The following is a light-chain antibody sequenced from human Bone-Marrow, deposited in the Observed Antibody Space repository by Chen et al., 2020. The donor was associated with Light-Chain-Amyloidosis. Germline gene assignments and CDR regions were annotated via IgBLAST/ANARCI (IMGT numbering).Light chain of an antibody. CDR3: SSYAGSNNFV. CDR2: EVS. V-gene: IGLV2-8*01. CDR1: SSDVGDYKY. Sequence: QSALAQPPSASGSPGPSVTISCAGTSSDVGDYKYVSWYQQHPGKAPKLMIYEVSKRPSGVPDRFCGSKSGNTASLTVSGLQAEDEADYYCSSYAGSNNFVFGTGTKVTVL. J-gene: IGLJ1*01.